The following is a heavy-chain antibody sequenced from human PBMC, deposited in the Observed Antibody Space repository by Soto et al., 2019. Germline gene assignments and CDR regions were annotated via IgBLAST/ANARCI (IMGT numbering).Heavy chain of an antibody. V-gene: IGHV4-30-2*01. CDR2: IYHSGST. D-gene: IGHD2-21*02. CDR1: GGSISSGGFS. J-gene: IGHJ3*02. Sequence: QMQLQESGSGLVKPSQTLSLTCAVSGGSISSGGFSWSWIRQTPGKGLEWIGYIYHSGSTYYNPSLKGRGIISVDRSKTQFSLKLTSVTAADTAVYYCARSYCGGDCYSDFDAFDIWGQGTLVTVSS. CDR3: ARSYCGGDCYSDFDAFDI.